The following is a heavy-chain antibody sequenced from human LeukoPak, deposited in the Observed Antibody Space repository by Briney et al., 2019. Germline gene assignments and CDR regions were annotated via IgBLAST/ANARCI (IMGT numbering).Heavy chain of an antibody. J-gene: IGHJ4*02. Sequence: SETLSLTCTVSGGSISSSSYYWGWIRQPPGKGLEWIGSIYYSGSTYYNPSLKSRVTISVDTSKNQFSLKLSSVTAADTAVYYCASGYYYHAFDYWGQGTLVTVSS. D-gene: IGHD3-22*01. V-gene: IGHV4-39*07. CDR3: ASGYYYHAFDY. CDR2: IYYSGST. CDR1: GGSISSSSYY.